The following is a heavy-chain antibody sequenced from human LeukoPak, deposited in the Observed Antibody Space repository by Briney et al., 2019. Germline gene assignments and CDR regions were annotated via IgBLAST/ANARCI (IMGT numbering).Heavy chain of an antibody. CDR2: IRSKTYGGTT. CDR3: TSSMRAGYYYYGIDV. V-gene: IGHV3-49*04. J-gene: IGHJ6*02. CDR1: GFTFGGYP. Sequence: PGGSLRLSCAASGFTFGGYPMSWVRQAPGKGLEWVGFIRSKTYGGTTEYAASVKGRFTISRDDSKSIAYLQMSSLKTEDTAVYFCTSSMRAGYYYYGIDVWGQGTTVTVSS.